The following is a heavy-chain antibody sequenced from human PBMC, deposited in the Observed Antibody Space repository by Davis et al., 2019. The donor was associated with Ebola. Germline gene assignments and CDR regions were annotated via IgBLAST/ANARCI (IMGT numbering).Heavy chain of an antibody. CDR1: GFTFSSYG. CDR2: ISYDGSNK. Sequence: GESLKIPCAASGFTFSSYGMHWVRQAPGKGLEWVAVISYDGSNKYYADSAKGRFTISRDNAKNSLYLRLSSLRAEDTALYYCARVNAVTGYSRFDSWGQGTLVTVSS. V-gene: IGHV3-30*03. J-gene: IGHJ5*01. D-gene: IGHD3-9*01. CDR3: ARVNAVTGYSRFDS.